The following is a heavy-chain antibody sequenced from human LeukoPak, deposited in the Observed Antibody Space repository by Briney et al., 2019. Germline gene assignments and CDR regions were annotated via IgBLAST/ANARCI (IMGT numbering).Heavy chain of an antibody. J-gene: IGHJ4*02. D-gene: IGHD3-22*01. CDR1: GYSISSGYY. CDR3: ARDPPGGYDRTG. CDR2: IYHSGST. V-gene: IGHV4-38-2*02. Sequence: SETLSLTCTVSGYSISSGYYWGWIRPPPGKGLEWIGSIYHSGSTYYNPSLKSRVTISVDTSKNQFSLKLSSVTAADTAVYYCARDPPGGYDRTGGGQGTLVTVPS.